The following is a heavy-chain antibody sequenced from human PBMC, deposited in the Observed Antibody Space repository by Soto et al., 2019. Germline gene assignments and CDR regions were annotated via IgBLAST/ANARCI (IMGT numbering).Heavy chain of an antibody. J-gene: IGHJ5*02. D-gene: IGHD3-10*01. CDR3: TKDRGLLCYRELLSGLFPFGT. CDR1: GFTFSSYG. V-gene: IGHV3-30*18. CDR2: ISYDGMDT. Sequence: PAGSLRLSCAASGFTFSSYGLHWVRQPPGKGLEWVAVISYDGMDTSYADSVEGPFTNSRDKSKSTLYLQMNSPRAEDTAVYYCTKDRGLLCYRELLSGLFPFGTWGQGTLVTGSA.